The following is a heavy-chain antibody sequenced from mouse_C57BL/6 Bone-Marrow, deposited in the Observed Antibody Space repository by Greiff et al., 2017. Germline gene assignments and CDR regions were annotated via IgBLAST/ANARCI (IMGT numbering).Heavy chain of an antibody. CDR3: ARLLLRPHRYFDV. V-gene: IGHV1-64*01. Sequence: QVQLKQPGAELVKPGASVKLSCKASGYTFTSYWMHWVKQRPGQGLEWVGMIHPNSGSTNYNEKFKSKATLTVDKSSSTAYMQLSSLTSEDSAVYYCARLLLRPHRYFDVWGTGTTVTVSS. J-gene: IGHJ1*03. D-gene: IGHD1-1*01. CDR1: GYTFTSYW. CDR2: IHPNSGST.